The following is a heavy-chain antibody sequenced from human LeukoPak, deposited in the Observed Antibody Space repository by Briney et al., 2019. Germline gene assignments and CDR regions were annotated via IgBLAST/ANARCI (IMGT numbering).Heavy chain of an antibody. V-gene: IGHV3-23*01. CDR1: GFGLSSNI. D-gene: IGHD2-8*01. J-gene: IGHJ3*02. Sequence: GGSLRLSRAASGFGLSSNIMSWVRTAPGEGREWVWAISGSVRGFGSPTKYADSVKGRFTISRDNSKTTQYLKMNSLRAEDTAVYDCAKGKINHNGAFDIWGQGTVVTVSS. CDR2: ISGSVRGFGSPT. CDR3: AKGKINHNGAFDI.